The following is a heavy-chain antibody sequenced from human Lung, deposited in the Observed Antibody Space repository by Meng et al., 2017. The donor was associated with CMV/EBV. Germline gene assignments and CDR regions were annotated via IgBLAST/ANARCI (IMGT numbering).Heavy chain of an antibody. D-gene: IGHD3-3*01. CDR3: ASETKYYSFWSGYEDYYYYGMDV. Sequence: GGSLSLSCAASGFTVSSNYMSWVRQAPGKGLEWVSVIYSGGSTYYADSVKGRFTISRDSSKNTPYLQMNSLRAEDTAVYYCASETKYYSFWSGYEDYYYYGMDVWGQGTXVTVYS. CDR2: IYSGGST. V-gene: IGHV3-66*02. J-gene: IGHJ6*02. CDR1: GFTVSSNY.